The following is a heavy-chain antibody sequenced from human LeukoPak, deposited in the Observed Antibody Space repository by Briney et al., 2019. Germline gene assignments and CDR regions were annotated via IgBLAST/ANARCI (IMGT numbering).Heavy chain of an antibody. V-gene: IGHV3-30*02. D-gene: IGHD6-13*01. CDR3: AKGRPWYSSSWYPDY. Sequence: GGSLRLSCAASGFTFSSYGMHWVRQAPGKGLEWVAFIRYDGSNKYYADSVKGRFTISRDNSKNTLHLQMNSLRAEDTAVYYCAKGRPWYSSSWYPDYWGQGTLVTVSS. CDR1: GFTFSSYG. J-gene: IGHJ4*02. CDR2: IRYDGSNK.